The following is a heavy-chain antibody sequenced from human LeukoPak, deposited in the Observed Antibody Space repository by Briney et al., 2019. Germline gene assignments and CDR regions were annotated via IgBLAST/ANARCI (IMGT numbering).Heavy chain of an antibody. V-gene: IGHV1-2*02. Sequence: EASVTVSCKASGYTFTGYYMHWVRQAPRQGLEWMGWINPNSGGTNYAQKFQGRVTMTRDTSISTAYRERSRLRSGDTAVYYCAREGDYVWGSYDYWGQGTLVTVSS. CDR2: INPNSGGT. J-gene: IGHJ4*02. CDR3: AREGDYVWGSYDY. CDR1: GYTFTGYY. D-gene: IGHD3-16*01.